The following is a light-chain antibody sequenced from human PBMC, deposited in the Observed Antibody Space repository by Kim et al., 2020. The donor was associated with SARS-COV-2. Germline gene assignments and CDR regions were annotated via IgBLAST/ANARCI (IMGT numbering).Light chain of an antibody. CDR2: QDS. Sequence: VSPGQTASMTCSGDKLGDKYVCWYQQKPGQSPVLVIYQDSKRPSGIPERFSGSNSGNTATLTISGTQAMDEADYYCQAWDSSTHYVFGTGTKVTVL. CDR3: QAWDSSTHYV. CDR1: KLGDKY. V-gene: IGLV3-1*01. J-gene: IGLJ1*01.